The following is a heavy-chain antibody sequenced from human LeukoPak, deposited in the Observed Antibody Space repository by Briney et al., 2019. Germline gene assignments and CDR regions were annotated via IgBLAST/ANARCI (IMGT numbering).Heavy chain of an antibody. J-gene: IGHJ5*02. D-gene: IGHD3-3*01. CDR3: ARTNHLEWLLYRWFDP. V-gene: IGHV4-39*07. CDR1: GGSISSSSYY. Sequence: PSETLSLTCTVSGGSISSSSYYWGWIRQPPGKGLEWIGSIYYSGSTYYNPSLKSRVTTSVDTSKNQFSLKLSSVTAADTAVYYCARTNHLEWLLYRWFDPWGQGTLVTVSS. CDR2: IYYSGST.